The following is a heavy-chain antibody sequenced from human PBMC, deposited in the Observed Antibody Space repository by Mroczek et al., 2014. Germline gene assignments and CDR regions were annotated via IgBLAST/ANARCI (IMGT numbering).Heavy chain of an antibody. CDR1: GGSISSGDYY. D-gene: IGHD1-20*01. Sequence: QVQLQESGPGLVKPSQTLSLTCTVSGGSISSGDYYWSWIRQPPGKGLEWIGYIYYSGSTYYNPSLKSRVTISVDTSKNQFSLKLSSVTAADTAVYYCARERGGLTGGPNWSTPWAEGTLVTVS. J-gene: IGHJ5*02. CDR2: IYYSGST. V-gene: IGHV4-30-4*01. CDR3: ARERGGLTGGPNWSTP.